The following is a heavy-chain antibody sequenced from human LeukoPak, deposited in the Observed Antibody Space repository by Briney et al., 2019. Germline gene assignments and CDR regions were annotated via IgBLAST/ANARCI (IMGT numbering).Heavy chain of an antibody. J-gene: IGHJ4*02. CDR1: GFTFGDYA. Sequence: GGSLRLSCTASGFTFGDYAMSWFRQAPGKGLEWVGFIRSKAYGGTTEYAASVKGRFTISRDDSKSIAYLQMNSLKTEDTAVYYCTRGGYCSSTSCWDDYWGQGTLVTVSS. CDR3: TRGGYCSSTSCWDDY. D-gene: IGHD2-2*01. CDR2: IRSKAYGGTT. V-gene: IGHV3-49*03.